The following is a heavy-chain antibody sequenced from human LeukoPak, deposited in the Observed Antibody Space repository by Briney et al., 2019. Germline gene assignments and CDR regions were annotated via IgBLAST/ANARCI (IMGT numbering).Heavy chain of an antibody. J-gene: IGHJ6*02. CDR3: ARVRAADRYYYYGMGV. Sequence: PGGSLRLSCAASGFPFSTCSMHWVRQAPGKGLEWVAAISTDGANENYADSVKGRFTISRDNAKNSLYLQMNSLRAEDTAVYYCARVRAADRYYYYGMGVWGQGTTATVSS. V-gene: IGHV3-30*03. CDR2: ISTDGANE. D-gene: IGHD6-13*01. CDR1: GFPFSTCS.